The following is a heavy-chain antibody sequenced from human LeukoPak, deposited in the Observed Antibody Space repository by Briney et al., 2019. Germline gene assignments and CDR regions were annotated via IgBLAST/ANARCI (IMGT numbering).Heavy chain of an antibody. CDR1: GYTFTGYY. V-gene: IGHV1-2*02. D-gene: IGHD3-22*01. CDR2: INPNSGGT. CDR3: ARVIGLYYDSSGCIDY. J-gene: IGHJ4*02. Sequence: GASVKVSCKASGYTFTGYYMHWVRQAPGQGLEWMGWINPNSGGTNYAQKFQGRVTMTRDTSISTAYMGLSRLRSDDTAVYYCARVIGLYYDSSGCIDYWGQGTLVTVSS.